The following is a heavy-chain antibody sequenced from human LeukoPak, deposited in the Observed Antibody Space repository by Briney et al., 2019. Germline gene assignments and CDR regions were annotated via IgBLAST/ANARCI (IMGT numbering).Heavy chain of an antibody. CDR2: INEFGSRS. Sequence: EWSLTLTCAASGFTFTNYAMSWVRQAPGGGLEWVSGINEFGSRSYYADSVKGRFTNHSDNSNNGLYLQVNSLRDEDAALYYCTKGYCSVSTCLEPYYGRDVWGLGTTVTVSS. D-gene: IGHD2-15*01. V-gene: IGHV3-23*01. J-gene: IGHJ6*02. CDR3: TKGYCSVSTCLEPYYGRDV. CDR1: GFTFTNYA.